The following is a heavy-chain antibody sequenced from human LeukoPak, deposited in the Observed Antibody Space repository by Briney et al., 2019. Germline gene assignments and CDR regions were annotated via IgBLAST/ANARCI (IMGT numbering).Heavy chain of an antibody. CDR3: VRDLYRIVVVPHYFDY. CDR2: IKQDGSEK. Sequence: GGSLRLSCAASGFTFSSYWMNWVRQAPGKGLEWVANIKQDGSEKYYVDSVKGRFTISRDNAENSLYLQMNSLRAEDTAVYYCVRDLYRIVVVPHYFDYWGQGTLVTVSS. J-gene: IGHJ4*02. V-gene: IGHV3-7*01. CDR1: GFTFSSYW. D-gene: IGHD3-22*01.